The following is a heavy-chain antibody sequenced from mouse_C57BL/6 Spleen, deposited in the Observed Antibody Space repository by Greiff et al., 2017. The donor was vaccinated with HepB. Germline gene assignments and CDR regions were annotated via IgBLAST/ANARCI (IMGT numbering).Heavy chain of an antibody. CDR3: AREGYGSMRYFDV. D-gene: IGHD1-1*01. V-gene: IGHV5-16*01. CDR1: GFTFSDYY. CDR2: INYDGSST. Sequence: DVMLVESEGGLVQPGSSMKLSCTASGFTFSDYYMAWVRQVPEKGLEWVANINYDGSSTYYLDSLKSRFIISRDNAKNILYLKMSSLKSEDTATDYCAREGYGSMRYFDVWGTGTTVTVSS. J-gene: IGHJ1*03.